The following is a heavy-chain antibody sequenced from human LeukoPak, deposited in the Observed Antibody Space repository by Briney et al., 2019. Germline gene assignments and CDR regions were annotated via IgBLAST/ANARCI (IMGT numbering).Heavy chain of an antibody. D-gene: IGHD3-10*01. J-gene: IGHJ6*03. CDR3: ARGSSELEDGSGTYMDV. CDR1: GFTFNNYG. CDR2: INWNGGST. V-gene: IGHV3-20*04. Sequence: GRSLRLSCEASGFTFNNYGMSWVRQAPGKGLEWVSGINWNGGSTGYADSVKGRFTISRDNAKNSLYLQMNSLRAEDTALYYCARGSSELEDGSGTYMDVWGKGTTVTVSS.